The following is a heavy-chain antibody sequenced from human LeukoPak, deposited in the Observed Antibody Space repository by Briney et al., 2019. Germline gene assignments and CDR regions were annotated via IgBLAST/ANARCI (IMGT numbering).Heavy chain of an antibody. CDR3: ARSYYDSSALDY. J-gene: IGHJ4*02. CDR2: INSDGSST. V-gene: IGHV3-74*01. D-gene: IGHD3-22*01. CDR1: GFTFSSYW. Sequence: AGSLTLSCAASGFTFSSYWMHWVRQAPGKGLVWVSRINSDGSSTSYADSVKGRFTISRDNAKNTLYLQMNSLRAEDTAVYYCARSYYDSSALDYWGQGTLVTVSS.